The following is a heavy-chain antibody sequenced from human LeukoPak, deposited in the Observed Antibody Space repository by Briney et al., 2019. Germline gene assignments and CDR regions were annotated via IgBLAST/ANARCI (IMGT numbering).Heavy chain of an antibody. CDR3: AKEEGRCDTTSCAPFDY. V-gene: IGHV3-23*01. D-gene: IGHD2-2*01. CDR1: GFTFSSYW. J-gene: IGHJ4*02. Sequence: GGSLRLSCAASGFTFSSYWMHWVRQAPGKGLEWVSGISGSGGRTYYADPVKGRFTISRDNSKNTVYLQMNSLRAEDTAVYYCAKEEGRCDTTSCAPFDYWGQGTLVTVSS. CDR2: ISGSGGRT.